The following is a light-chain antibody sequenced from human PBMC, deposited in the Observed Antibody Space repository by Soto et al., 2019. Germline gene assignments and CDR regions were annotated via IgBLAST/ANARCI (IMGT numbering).Light chain of an antibody. Sequence: DIQMTQSLSSLSASVVYRVTITCLASQTISSYLNWYQQKPGKAPNLLIYAASTLQSGVPSRFSGSGSGTDFTLTISCLQSEDFATYYCQQYYSYPRTFGQGTRLEIK. J-gene: IGKJ5*01. CDR1: QTISSY. V-gene: IGKV1-39*01. CDR3: QQYYSYPRT. CDR2: AAS.